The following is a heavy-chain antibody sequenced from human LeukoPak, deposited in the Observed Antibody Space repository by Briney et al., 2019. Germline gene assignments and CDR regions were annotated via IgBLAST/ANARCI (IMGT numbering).Heavy chain of an antibody. Sequence: GGSLRLSCEASGFTFSRFAMTWVRQAPGKGLEWVSTIGALGGSTNYAASVKGRFTISRDNAKNTLYLQMHSLRAEDTAVYYCARGWELGGSPWFTELVGFDYWGQGTLVTVSS. CDR1: GFTFSRFA. V-gene: IGHV3-23*01. J-gene: IGHJ4*02. D-gene: IGHD3-10*01. CDR3: ARGWELGGSPWFTELVGFDY. CDR2: IGALGGST.